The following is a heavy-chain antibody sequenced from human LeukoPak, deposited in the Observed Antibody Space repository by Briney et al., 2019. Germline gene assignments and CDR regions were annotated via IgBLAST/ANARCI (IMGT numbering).Heavy chain of an antibody. V-gene: IGHV3-7*03. CDR1: GFTFNSYC. J-gene: IGHJ4*02. CDR3: ARRYFDY. Sequence: GGSLRLSCAASGFTFNSYCMSWVRQAPGKGLEWVANIKQDGSEKYYVDSVKGRFTISRDNAKNLLYLQMNSLRAEDTAVYYCARRYFDYWGQGTLVTVSS. CDR2: IKQDGSEK.